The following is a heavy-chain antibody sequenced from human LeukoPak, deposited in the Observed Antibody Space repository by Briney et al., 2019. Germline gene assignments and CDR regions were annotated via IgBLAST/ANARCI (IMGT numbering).Heavy chain of an antibody. CDR1: GFTFSSYG. Sequence: PGGSLRLSCAASGFTFSSYGMSWVRQAPGKGLEWVSAISGSGGSTYYADSVKGRFTISRDNSKNTLYLQMNSLRAEDTAVYYCAKSTGVWGSYRASDYWGQGTLVTVSS. J-gene: IGHJ4*02. CDR2: ISGSGGST. V-gene: IGHV3-23*01. D-gene: IGHD3-16*02. CDR3: AKSTGVWGSYRASDY.